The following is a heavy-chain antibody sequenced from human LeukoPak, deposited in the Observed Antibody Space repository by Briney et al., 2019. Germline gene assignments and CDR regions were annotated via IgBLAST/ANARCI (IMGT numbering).Heavy chain of an antibody. D-gene: IGHD2-15*01. CDR3: ARTRSGQLDY. J-gene: IGHJ4*02. Sequence: GASVKVSCKASGYTFIRYYIHWVRQAPGQGLEWMGIVNPSGDSTNYAQKFQGRVTMTRDTSTSTVYMELSSLRSEDTAVYYCARTRSGQLDYWGQGTLVTVSS. V-gene: IGHV1-46*01. CDR2: VNPSGDST. CDR1: GYTFIRYY.